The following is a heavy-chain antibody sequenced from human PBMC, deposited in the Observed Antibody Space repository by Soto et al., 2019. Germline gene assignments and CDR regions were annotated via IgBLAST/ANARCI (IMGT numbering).Heavy chain of an antibody. CDR2: IYHSGST. D-gene: IGHD4-17*01. V-gene: IGHV4-30-4*01. Sequence: PSETLSLTCTVSGGSISGGDYYWSWIRQPPGKGLEWIGYIYHSGSTYYNPSLKRRVGISVDTSKNQVSLRLNSVTAADTAVYYCARVGAYGDYAHDSCGQGTLVTV. J-gene: IGHJ4*02. CDR1: GGSISGGDYY. CDR3: ARVGAYGDYAHDS.